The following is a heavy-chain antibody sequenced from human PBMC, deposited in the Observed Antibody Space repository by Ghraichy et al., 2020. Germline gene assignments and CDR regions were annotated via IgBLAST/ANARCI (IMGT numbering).Heavy chain of an antibody. Sequence: SQTLSLTCTVSGGSISSYYWSWIRQPPGKGLEWIGYIYYSGSTNYNPSLKSRVTISVDTSKNQFSLKLSSVTAADTAVYYCARESIGIYDSSGYTSWGQGTLVTVSS. D-gene: IGHD3-22*01. CDR3: ARESIGIYDSSGYTS. CDR1: GGSISSYY. V-gene: IGHV4-59*01. J-gene: IGHJ5*02. CDR2: IYYSGST.